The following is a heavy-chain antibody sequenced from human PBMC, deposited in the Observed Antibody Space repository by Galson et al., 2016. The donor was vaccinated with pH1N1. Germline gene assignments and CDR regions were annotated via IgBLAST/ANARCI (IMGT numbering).Heavy chain of an antibody. Sequence: SLRLSCADSGFTFEDFALHWVRQGPGKGLEWVSGISWNRGAIDYEESVKGRFTISRDNAKNSLYLQMDILRAEDTALYYCVKDRACYYDSSGYDYAFDIWGQGTMVTVAS. CDR1: GFTFEDFA. V-gene: IGHV3-9*01. D-gene: IGHD3-22*01. CDR2: ISWNRGAI. CDR3: VKDRACYYDSSGYDYAFDI. J-gene: IGHJ3*02.